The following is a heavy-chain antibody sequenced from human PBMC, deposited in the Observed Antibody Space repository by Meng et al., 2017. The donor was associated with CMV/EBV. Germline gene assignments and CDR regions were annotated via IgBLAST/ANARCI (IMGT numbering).Heavy chain of an antibody. CDR1: AFTFSSYT. J-gene: IGHJ4*02. CDR3: ARGSTNCLDY. Sequence: GESLKISCAASAFTFSSYTMNWVRQAPGKGLEWVSSISSSSSYIYYADSVRGRFTISRDNAENSLYLQMSSLRAEDTAVYYCARGSTNCLDYWGQGTLVTVSS. V-gene: IGHV3-21*01. CDR2: ISSSSSYI. D-gene: IGHD2-2*01.